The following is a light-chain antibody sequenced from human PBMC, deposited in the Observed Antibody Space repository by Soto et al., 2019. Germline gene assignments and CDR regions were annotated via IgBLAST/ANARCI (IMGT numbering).Light chain of an antibody. V-gene: IGKV3-15*01. CDR1: QSVSSS. CDR3: QQYNNWPWT. Sequence: EIVMTQSPAILSVSPVERATLSCMASQSVSSSLAWYQHKPGQAPRLLIYGVSTRATGIPARFSGSGSGTDFTLTISSLQSEDFALYYCQQYNNWPWTFGQGTKVDIK. CDR2: GVS. J-gene: IGKJ1*01.